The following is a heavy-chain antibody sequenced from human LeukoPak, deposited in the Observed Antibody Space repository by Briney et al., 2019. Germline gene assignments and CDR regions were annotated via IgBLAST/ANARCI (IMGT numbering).Heavy chain of an antibody. CDR1: GFMFSSYA. V-gene: IGHV3-23*01. D-gene: IGHD3-10*01. CDR3: AKARYYYGSGSYPFYFDY. Sequence: GGSLRLSCAASGFMFSSYAMNWVRQAPGGGLGLVSAISGSGDTTYYADSVKGRFTISRDNSKNTLYLQMNSLRAEDTAVYYCAKARYYYGSGSYPFYFDYWGQGTLVTVSS. J-gene: IGHJ4*02. CDR2: ISGSGDTT.